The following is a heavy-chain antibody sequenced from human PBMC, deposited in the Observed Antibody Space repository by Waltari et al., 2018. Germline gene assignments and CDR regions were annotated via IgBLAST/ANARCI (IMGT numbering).Heavy chain of an antibody. J-gene: IGHJ4*02. V-gene: IGHV1-2*06. CDR3: ARRYCSSTSCQFDY. CDR2: INPNSGGT. Sequence: QVQLVQSGAEVKKPGASVKVSCKASGYTFTGYYMHWVRQAPGQGLEWMGRINPNSGGTNSAQKFQGRVTMTRDTSISTAYMELSRLRSDDTAVYYYARRYCSSTSCQFDYWGQGTLVTVSS. CDR1: GYTFTGYY. D-gene: IGHD2-2*01.